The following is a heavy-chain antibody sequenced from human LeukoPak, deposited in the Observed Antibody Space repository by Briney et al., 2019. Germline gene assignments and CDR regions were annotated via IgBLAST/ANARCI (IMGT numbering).Heavy chain of an antibody. D-gene: IGHD2-21*02. CDR1: GFTLIDYY. CDR3: GRGTAPSADY. V-gene: IGHV3-11*05. CDR2: ISSSSSYT. J-gene: IGHJ4*02. Sequence: VGSLRLSCAASGFTLIDYYVSWIRQAPGKGLEWVAYISSSSSYTNYADSVKGRFTISRDNAKNSVHLQMNSLRAEDTAVYYCGRGTAPSADYWGQGTLVTVSS.